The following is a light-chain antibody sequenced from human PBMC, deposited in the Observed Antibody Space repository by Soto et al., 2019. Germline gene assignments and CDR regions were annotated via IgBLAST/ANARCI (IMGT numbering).Light chain of an antibody. CDR3: QSYDSSLSGVV. CDR1: SSNIGAGYD. CDR2: GNS. J-gene: IGLJ2*01. V-gene: IGLV1-40*01. Sequence: QSVLTQPPSVSGAPGRRVTISCTGNSSNIGAGYDVHWYQQLPGTAPKLLMYGNSNRPSGVPDRFSGSKSGTSASLAITGLQAEDEADYYCQSYDSSLSGVVFGGGTKVTVL.